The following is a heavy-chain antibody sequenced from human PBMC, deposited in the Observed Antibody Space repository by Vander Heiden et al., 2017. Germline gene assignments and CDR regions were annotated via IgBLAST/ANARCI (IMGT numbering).Heavy chain of an antibody. J-gene: IGHJ4*02. CDR3: AHSGYYDFWSGYFGALFDY. CDR1: GFSLSTRGVG. Sequence: QITFKESAPTLVNPTQTLTLTCTFSGFSLSTRGVGVGWIRQPPGKPLEWLTLLYWNDDQRYSPYLKGRLTITKDTSKNRVVLTMTNMDPVETATYYCAHSGYYDFWSGYFGALFDYWGQGTLVTVSS. CDR2: LYWNDDQ. D-gene: IGHD3-3*01. V-gene: IGHV2-5*01.